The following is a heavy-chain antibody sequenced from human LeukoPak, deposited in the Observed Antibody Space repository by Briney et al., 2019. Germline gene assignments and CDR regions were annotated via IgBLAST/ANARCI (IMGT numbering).Heavy chain of an antibody. CDR1: GGTFSSYA. J-gene: IGHJ4*02. Sequence: SVKVSCKASGGTFSSYAISWVRQALGQGLEWMGGIIPIFGTANHAQKFQGRGQNTADESTSTAYMELSRLRSEDTAVYYCARVDYGGNWDYWGQGTLVTVSS. D-gene: IGHD4-23*01. CDR3: ARVDYGGNWDY. CDR2: IIPIFGTA. V-gene: IGHV1-69*13.